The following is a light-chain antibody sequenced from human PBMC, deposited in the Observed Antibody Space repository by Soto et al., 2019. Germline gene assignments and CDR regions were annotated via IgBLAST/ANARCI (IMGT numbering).Light chain of an antibody. Sequence: DIQMTQSPSTLSASIGERVTITCRASQTVSNWLAWYQQKPGKAPKLLIYDVSNLESGVPSRFSGTGSGTEFTPTIRRLQPDYFATYYCLQYNDCPRTFGQGTKVEIK. V-gene: IGKV1-5*01. CDR3: LQYNDCPRT. CDR2: DVS. J-gene: IGKJ1*01. CDR1: QTVSNW.